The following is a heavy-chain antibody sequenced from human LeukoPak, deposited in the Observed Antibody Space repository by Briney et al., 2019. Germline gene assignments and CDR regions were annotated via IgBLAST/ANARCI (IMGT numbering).Heavy chain of an antibody. CDR3: ARIVAHDGGFDY. J-gene: IGHJ4*02. Sequence: GGSLRLSCAASGFTFSSYEMNWVRQAPGKGLEWVSYISSSRSTIYYADSVKGRFTISRDNAKNSLYLQMNSLRAEDTAVYYCARIVAHDGGFDYWGQGTLVTVSS. V-gene: IGHV3-48*03. CDR2: ISSSRSTI. D-gene: IGHD5-12*01. CDR1: GFTFSSYE.